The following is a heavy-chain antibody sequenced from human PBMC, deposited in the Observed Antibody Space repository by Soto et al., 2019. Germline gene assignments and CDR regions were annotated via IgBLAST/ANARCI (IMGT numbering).Heavy chain of an antibody. D-gene: IGHD3-9*01. Sequence: QVQLVESGGGVVQPGRSLRLSCAASGFTFSGYAMHWVRQAPGKGLEWVAVISYDGSNKYYADSVKGRFTISRDNSMNTLYLQMNGLRPEDAAVYYCARDQYDILTGPNYWGQGTLVTVSS. CDR3: ARDQYDILTGPNY. V-gene: IGHV3-30-3*01. CDR2: ISYDGSNK. J-gene: IGHJ4*02. CDR1: GFTFSGYA.